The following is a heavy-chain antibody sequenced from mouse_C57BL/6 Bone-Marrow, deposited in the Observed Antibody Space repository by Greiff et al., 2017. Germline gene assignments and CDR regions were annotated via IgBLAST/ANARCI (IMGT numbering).Heavy chain of an antibody. J-gene: IGHJ3*01. CDR2: IDPADSYT. CDR3: ALSAY. Sequence: QVQLQQPGAELVMPGASVKLSCKASGYTFTSYWMHWVKQRPGQGLEWIGEIDPADSYTNYNQKFKGKSTLTVDKSSSTAYMQLSSLTSEDSAVYYCALSAYWGQGTLVTVSA. CDR1: GYTFTSYW. V-gene: IGHV1-69*01.